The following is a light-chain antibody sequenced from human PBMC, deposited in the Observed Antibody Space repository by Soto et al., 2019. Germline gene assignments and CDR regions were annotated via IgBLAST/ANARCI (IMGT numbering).Light chain of an antibody. CDR1: QSISNDH. V-gene: IGKV3-20*01. J-gene: IGKJ4*01. Sequence: EIVLTQSPGTLSLSPGERVTLSFRTSQSISNDHLAWYQQKPGQAPRLLIHGTSNRATGIPDRFSGSGSGTDFTLTFSRVEPEDSAVYYCEYYGNSITFGGGTKVDI. CDR3: EYYGNSIT. CDR2: GTS.